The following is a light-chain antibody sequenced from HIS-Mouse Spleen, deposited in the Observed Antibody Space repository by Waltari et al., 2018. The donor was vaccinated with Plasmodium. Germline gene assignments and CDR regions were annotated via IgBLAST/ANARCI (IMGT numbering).Light chain of an antibody. V-gene: IGLV2-8*01. CDR2: EVS. CDR1: SSDVGGSHY. CDR3: SSYAGSNNLV. J-gene: IGLJ2*01. Sequence: GTSSDVGGSHYVSWYQQHPGKAPKLMIYEVSKRPSGVPDRFSGSKSGNTASLTVSGLQAEDEADYYCSSYAGSNNLVFGGGTKLTVL.